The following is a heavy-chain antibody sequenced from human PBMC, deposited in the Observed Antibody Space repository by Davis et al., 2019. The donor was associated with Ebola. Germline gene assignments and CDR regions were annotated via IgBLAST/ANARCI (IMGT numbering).Heavy chain of an antibody. J-gene: IGHJ6*04. Sequence: SETLSLTCAVYGGSFSGYSWSWIRQPPGKGLEWIGEISHSGSTNYNPSLKSRVTISVDTSKNQFSLKLSSVTAADTAVYYCARDSLGYCTNGVCYKSLGGMDVWGKGTTVTVSS. CDR1: GGSFSGYS. CDR2: ISHSGST. D-gene: IGHD2-8*01. V-gene: IGHV4-34*01. CDR3: ARDSLGYCTNGVCYKSLGGMDV.